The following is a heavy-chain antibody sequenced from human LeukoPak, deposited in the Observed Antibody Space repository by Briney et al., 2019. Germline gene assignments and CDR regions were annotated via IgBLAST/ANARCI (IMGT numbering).Heavy chain of an antibody. J-gene: IGHJ4*02. D-gene: IGHD1-1*01. CDR1: GFTFDDYA. CDR2: ISWNSGST. Sequence: GRSLRLSCTASGFTFDDYAMHWVRQAPGKGLEWVSGISWNSGSTGYVDSVKGRFTISRDNAKNSLYLQMNSLRAEDTALYYCAKDSSYSTATTSLDHWGQGTLVTVSS. CDR3: AKDSSYSTATTSLDH. V-gene: IGHV3-9*01.